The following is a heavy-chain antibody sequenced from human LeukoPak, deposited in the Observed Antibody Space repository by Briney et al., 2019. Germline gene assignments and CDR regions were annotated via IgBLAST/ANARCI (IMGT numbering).Heavy chain of an antibody. D-gene: IGHD3-22*01. J-gene: IGHJ4*02. Sequence: GASVKVSCKASGYTFASYDINWVRQATGQGLEWMGGIIPIFGTANYAQKFQGRVTITTDESTSKAYMELSSLRSEDTAVYYCARTPYDLYYFDYWGQGTLVTVSS. CDR2: IIPIFGTA. CDR3: ARTPYDLYYFDY. V-gene: IGHV1-69*05. CDR1: GYTFASYD.